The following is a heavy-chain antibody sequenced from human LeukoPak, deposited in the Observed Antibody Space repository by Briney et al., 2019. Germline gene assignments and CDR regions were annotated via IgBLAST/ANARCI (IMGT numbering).Heavy chain of an antibody. J-gene: IGHJ3*02. Sequence: SVKVSCKTSGGTFSSYAISWVRQAPGQGLEWMGGIIPIFGTTNYAQKFQGRVTITTDEFTSTAYMELSSLRSEDTAVYYCARGRSSSWSGDAFDIWGQGTMATVSS. CDR3: ARGRSSSWSGDAFDI. D-gene: IGHD6-13*01. CDR2: IIPIFGTT. V-gene: IGHV1-69*05. CDR1: GGTFSSYA.